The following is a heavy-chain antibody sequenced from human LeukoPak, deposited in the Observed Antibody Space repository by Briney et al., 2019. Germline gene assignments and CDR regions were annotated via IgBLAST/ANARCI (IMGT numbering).Heavy chain of an antibody. CDR1: GYTFTNYG. V-gene: IGHV1-18*01. CDR3: ARDLKYNILTGFRSSFGFDP. D-gene: IGHD3-9*01. J-gene: IGHJ5*02. CDR2: ISAYNGNT. Sequence: ASVKVSCKASGYTFTNYGISWVRQAPGQGLEWMGWISAYNGNTKYAQKFQDRVTMTTDTSTSTAYMELRSLRSDDTAVYYCARDLKYNILTGFRSSFGFDPWGQGTLATVSS.